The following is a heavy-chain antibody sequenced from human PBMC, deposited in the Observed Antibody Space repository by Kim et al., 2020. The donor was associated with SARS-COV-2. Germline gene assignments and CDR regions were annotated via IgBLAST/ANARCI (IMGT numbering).Heavy chain of an antibody. CDR3: AREGGIAAAGTGKKGFDP. CDR1: GGTFSSYA. J-gene: IGHJ5*02. V-gene: IGHV1-69*13. Sequence: SVKVSCKASGGTFSSYAISWVRQAPGQGLEWMGGIIPIFGTANYAQKFQGRVTITADESTSTAYMELSSLRSEDTAVYYCAREGGIAAAGTGKKGFDPWGQGTLVTVSS. D-gene: IGHD6-13*01. CDR2: IIPIFGTA.